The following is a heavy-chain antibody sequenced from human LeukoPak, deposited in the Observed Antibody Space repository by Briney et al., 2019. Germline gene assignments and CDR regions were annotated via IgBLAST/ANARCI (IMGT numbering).Heavy chain of an antibody. Sequence: PSETLSLTCTVSGGSINTYYWNWIRQPAEKGLEWLGEINHSGSTNYNPSLKSRVTISVDPSKNQFSLKLSSVTAADTAVYYCARSCCSSTSCYNDYWGQGTLVTVSS. V-gene: IGHV4-34*01. CDR3: ARSCCSSTSCYNDY. J-gene: IGHJ4*02. CDR1: GGSINTYY. CDR2: INHSGST. D-gene: IGHD2-2*01.